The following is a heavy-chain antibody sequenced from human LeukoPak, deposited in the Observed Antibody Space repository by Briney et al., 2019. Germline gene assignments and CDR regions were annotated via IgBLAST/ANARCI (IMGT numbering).Heavy chain of an antibody. V-gene: IGHV1-8*01. CDR1: GYTFTSYD. J-gene: IGHJ6*02. D-gene: IGHD6-13*01. Sequence: ASVKVSCKASGYTFTSYDINWVRQATGQGLEWMGWMNPNSGNTGYAQKFQGRVTMTRNTSISTAYMELSSLRSEDTAVYYCARGKIRIAAAGIISRYGIDVWGQGTTVTVSS. CDR3: ARGKIRIAAAGIISRYGIDV. CDR2: MNPNSGNT.